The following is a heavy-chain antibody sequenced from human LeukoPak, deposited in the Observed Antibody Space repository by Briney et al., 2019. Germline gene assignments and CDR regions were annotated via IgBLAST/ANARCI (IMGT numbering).Heavy chain of an antibody. CDR2: INHSGNT. D-gene: IGHD4-17*01. CDR1: GGSFSGYY. CDR3: ASPGGYGDSYDAFDI. V-gene: IGHV4-34*01. J-gene: IGHJ3*02. Sequence: SETLSLTCAVYGGSFSGYYWSWIRQPPGKGLEWIGEINHSGNTNYNPSLKSRVTISVDTSKNQFSLKLSSVTAADTAVYYCASPGGYGDSYDAFDIWGQGTMVTVSS.